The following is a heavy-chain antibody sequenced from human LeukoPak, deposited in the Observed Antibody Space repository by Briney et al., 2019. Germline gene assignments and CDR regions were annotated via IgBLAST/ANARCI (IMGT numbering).Heavy chain of an antibody. D-gene: IGHD3-10*01. V-gene: IGHV4-38-2*02. CDR1: GYSISSGYY. CDR3: ARLGPITMVRGVIDY. J-gene: IGHJ4*02. Sequence: PSETLSLTCTVSGYSISSGYYWGWIRQPPGKGLEWIGSIYHSGSTYYNPSLKSRVTISVDTSKNQFSLKLSSVTAADTAVYYCARLGPITMVRGVIDYWGQGTLVIVSS. CDR2: IYHSGST.